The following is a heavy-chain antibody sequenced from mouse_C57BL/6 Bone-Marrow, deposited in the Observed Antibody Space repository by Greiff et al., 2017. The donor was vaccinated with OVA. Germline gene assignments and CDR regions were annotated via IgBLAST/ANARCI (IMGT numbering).Heavy chain of an antibody. Sequence: QVQLQQPGAELVKPGASVKLSCKASGYTFTSYWMHWVKQRPGQGLEWIGMIHPNSGSTNYNEKFKSKATLTVDKSSSTAYMQLSSLTSEDSAVYYCASRNYDYHGVPFDYWGQGTTLTVSS. D-gene: IGHD2-4*01. CDR3: ASRNYDYHGVPFDY. CDR1: GYTFTSYW. J-gene: IGHJ2*01. CDR2: IHPNSGST. V-gene: IGHV1-64*01.